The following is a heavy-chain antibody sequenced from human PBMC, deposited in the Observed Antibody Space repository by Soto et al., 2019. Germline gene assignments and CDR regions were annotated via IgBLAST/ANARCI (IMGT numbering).Heavy chain of an antibody. CDR1: GGSVSGSHYY. Sequence: ETLSLTCAVSGGSVSGSHYYWAWLRQSPGKGPEWIGSVFHTGFTSYNPSLESRVSVSVDTSKSQFSLKLSAVTASDTAVYYCATSQKGYNWNYFDHWGQGALVTVSS. J-gene: IGHJ4*02. D-gene: IGHD1-1*01. CDR2: VFHTGFT. V-gene: IGHV4-39*01. CDR3: ATSQKGYNWNYFDH.